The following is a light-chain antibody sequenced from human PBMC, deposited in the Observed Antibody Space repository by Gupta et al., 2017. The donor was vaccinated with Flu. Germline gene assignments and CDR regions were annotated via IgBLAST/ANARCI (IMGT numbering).Light chain of an antibody. Sequence: GTTASSTCSGDICGDNYAYWYQQKADQSHLLVIFEGSRRSAGLPGRFSGSKAGNTATLTISAPSEMEDADYYDQAQDSSNAYVFGSGTKVTVL. CDR1: ICGDNY. CDR3: QAQDSSNAYV. CDR2: EGS. J-gene: IGLJ1*01. V-gene: IGLV3-1*01.